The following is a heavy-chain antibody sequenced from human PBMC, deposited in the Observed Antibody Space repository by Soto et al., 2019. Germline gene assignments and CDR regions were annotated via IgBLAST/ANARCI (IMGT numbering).Heavy chain of an antibody. CDR1: GGSISSGGYY. CDR3: ARGLLVTPDY. Sequence: SETLSLTCTVSGGSISSGGYYWSWIRQHPGKGLEWIGYIYYSGSTYYNPSLKSRVTISVDTSKNQFSLKLSSVTAADTAVYYCARGLLVTPDYWGQGTLVTVSS. J-gene: IGHJ4*02. D-gene: IGHD2-21*02. CDR2: IYYSGST. V-gene: IGHV4-31*03.